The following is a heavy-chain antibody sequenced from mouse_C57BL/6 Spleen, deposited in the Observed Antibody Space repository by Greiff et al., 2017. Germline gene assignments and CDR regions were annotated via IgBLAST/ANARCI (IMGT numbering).Heavy chain of an antibody. CDR3: ARRSYDGYYYFDY. V-gene: IGHV1-54*01. J-gene: IGHJ2*01. Sequence: VQLVESGAELVRPGTSVKVSCKASGYAFTNYLIEWVKQRPGQGLEWIGVINPGSGGTNYNEKFKGKATLTADKSSSTAYMQLSSLTSEDSAVYFCARRSYDGYYYFDYWGQGTTLTVSS. D-gene: IGHD2-3*01. CDR2: INPGSGGT. CDR1: GYAFTNYL.